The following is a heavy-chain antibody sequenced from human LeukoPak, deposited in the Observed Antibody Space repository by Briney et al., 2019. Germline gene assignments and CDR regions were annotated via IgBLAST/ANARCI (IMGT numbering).Heavy chain of an antibody. Sequence: GGSLRLSCAASGFTFSSYGMHWVRQAPGEGLEWVAFILYDGSNKHYADSVKGRFTVSRDNSENTLYLQMNSLRTGDTAVYYCAKERGYDYHPSAFDSWGQGTMVTVSS. CDR3: AKERGYDYHPSAFDS. CDR1: GFTFSSYG. D-gene: IGHD5-12*01. CDR2: ILYDGSNK. V-gene: IGHV3-30*02. J-gene: IGHJ3*02.